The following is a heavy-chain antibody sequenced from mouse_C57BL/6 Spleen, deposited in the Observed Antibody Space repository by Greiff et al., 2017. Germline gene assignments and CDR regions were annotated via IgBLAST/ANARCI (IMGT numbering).Heavy chain of an antibody. CDR3: ARVSTTVLDY. V-gene: IGHV3-6*01. Sequence: ESGPGLVKPSQSLSLTCSVPGYSITSGYYWNWIRQFPGNKLEWRGYISYDGSNNYNPSLKNRISITRDTSKNQFFLKLNSVTTEDTATYYCARVSTTVLDYWGQGTTLTVSS. D-gene: IGHD1-1*01. CDR2: ISYDGSN. CDR1: GYSITSGYY. J-gene: IGHJ2*01.